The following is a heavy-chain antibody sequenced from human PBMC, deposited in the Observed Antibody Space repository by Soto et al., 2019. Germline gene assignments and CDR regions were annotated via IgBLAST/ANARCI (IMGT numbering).Heavy chain of an antibody. Sequence: PSETLSLTCTVSGDSISTFYWGWMRQSPGKELEWIGYVYYTGSTNYNPSLKSRVTISVDRSKNQFSLKLTPANAADTAVYYCARGRTVRNYADDSSDYFYLFDYWGQGTQVTVSS. J-gene: IGHJ4*02. V-gene: IGHV4-59*01. CDR3: ARGRTVRNYADDSSDYFYLFDY. CDR2: VYYTGST. D-gene: IGHD3-22*01. CDR1: GDSISTFY.